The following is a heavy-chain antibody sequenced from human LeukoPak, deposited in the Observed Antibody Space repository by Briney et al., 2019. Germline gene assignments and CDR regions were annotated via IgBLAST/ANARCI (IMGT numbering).Heavy chain of an antibody. CDR1: GFTFSSYA. D-gene: IGHD3-22*01. Sequence: PGGSLRLSCAASGFTFSSYAMHWVRQAPGKGLEWVAVISYDGSNKYYADSVKGRFTISRDNSKNTLYLQMNSLRAEDTAVYYCARALLPYFDYWGQGTLVTVSS. CDR2: ISYDGSNK. CDR3: ARALLPYFDY. J-gene: IGHJ4*02. V-gene: IGHV3-30-3*01.